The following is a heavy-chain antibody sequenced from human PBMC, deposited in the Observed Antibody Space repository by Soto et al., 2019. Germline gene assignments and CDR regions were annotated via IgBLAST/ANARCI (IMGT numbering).Heavy chain of an antibody. CDR3: ARAAMGGSSWPFDY. CDR2: IYHSGST. Sequence: TLSHTCAVSGGSISSSNWWSWVRQPPGKGLEWIGEIYHSGSTNYNPSLKSRVTISVDKSKNQFSLKLSSVTAADTAVYYCARAAMGGSSWPFDYWGQGTLVTVSS. CDR1: GGSISSSNW. J-gene: IGHJ4*02. D-gene: IGHD6-13*01. V-gene: IGHV4-4*02.